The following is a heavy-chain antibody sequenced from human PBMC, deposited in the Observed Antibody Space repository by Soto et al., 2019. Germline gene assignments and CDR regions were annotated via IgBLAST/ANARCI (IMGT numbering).Heavy chain of an antibody. D-gene: IGHD2-2*01. CDR2: MSYDSNNK. J-gene: IGHJ4*02. CDR1: GFTFSNYG. V-gene: IGHV3-30*18. CDR3: EKDVYCGTTVLRRNIFHS. Sequence: QVQLVESGGGVVQPGRSLRLSCAASGFTFSNYGMNWVRQAPGKGPEWVTIMSYDSNNKFYADSVKGRFPISRDKSKNKLYLQMHSLRVEDTAVYLCEKDVYCGTTVLRRNIFHSWGQGTLVTVSS.